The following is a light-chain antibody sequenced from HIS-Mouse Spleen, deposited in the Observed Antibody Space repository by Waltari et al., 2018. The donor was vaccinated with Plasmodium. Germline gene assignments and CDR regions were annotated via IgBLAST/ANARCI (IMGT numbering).Light chain of an antibody. J-gene: IGLJ2*01. CDR3: QAWDSSTVV. CDR1: KLGDKY. CDR2: QDS. V-gene: IGLV3-1*01. Sequence: SYELTQPPSVSVSPGQTASITCSGDKLGDKYACWYQQKPGQSPVLVIYQDSKRPSGIPGVCSGSNAGNTATLTTGGTQAMDEADYYCQAWDSSTVVFGGGTKLTVL.